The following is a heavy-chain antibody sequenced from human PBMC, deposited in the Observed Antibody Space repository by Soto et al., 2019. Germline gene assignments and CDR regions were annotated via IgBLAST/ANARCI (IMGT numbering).Heavy chain of an antibody. CDR3: ARAPIYHYCSGGSCYPYYFDY. CDR2: MNPNSGNT. CDR1: GYTFTSYD. J-gene: IGHJ4*02. Sequence: QVQLVQSGAEVKKPGASVKVSCKASGYTFTSYDINWVRQATGQGLEWMGWMNPNSGNTGYAQKFQGRVTMTRNTSISTAYMELSSLRSEDTAVYYCARAPIYHYCSGGSCYPYYFDYWGQGTLVTVSS. D-gene: IGHD2-15*01. V-gene: IGHV1-8*01.